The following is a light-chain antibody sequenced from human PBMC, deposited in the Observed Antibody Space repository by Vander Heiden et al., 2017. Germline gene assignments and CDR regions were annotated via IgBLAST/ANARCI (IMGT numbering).Light chain of an antibody. J-gene: IGKJ1*01. CDR3: QQYYSYPRT. CDR1: QGISSY. V-gene: IGKV1-8*01. CDR2: AAS. Sequence: AIRMTQSPSSLSASTGDRVTITCRASQGISSYLAWYHQKPGKAPKLLIYAASTLQSGVPSRFSGSGSGTDFTLTISCLQSEDFATYYCQQYYSYPRTFGQETKVEIK.